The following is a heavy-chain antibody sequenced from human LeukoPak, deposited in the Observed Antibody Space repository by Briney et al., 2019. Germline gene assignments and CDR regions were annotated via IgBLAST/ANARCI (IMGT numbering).Heavy chain of an antibody. J-gene: IGHJ4*02. CDR1: GFTFSNYA. Sequence: GKSLRLSCATSGFTFSNYAMHWVRQAPGKGLEWVAATSHDEGNKYYADSVKGRFTISRDNSRNTLYLEVNSLRTDDTAVYYCARGPGLAMGKGYFDYCGQGTLVTVSS. D-gene: IGHD5-18*01. V-gene: IGHV3-30-3*01. CDR2: TSHDEGNK. CDR3: ARGPGLAMGKGYFDY.